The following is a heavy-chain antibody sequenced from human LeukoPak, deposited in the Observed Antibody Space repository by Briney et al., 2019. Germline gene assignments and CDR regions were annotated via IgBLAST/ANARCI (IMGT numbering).Heavy chain of an antibody. D-gene: IGHD2-2*01. CDR3: ARDLGYCSSTSCLGDAFDI. J-gene: IGHJ3*02. CDR2: IIPILGIA. V-gene: IGHV1-69*04. CDR1: GGTFSSYT. Sequence: ASVEVSCKASGGTFSSYTISWVRQAPGQGLEWMGRIIPILGIANYAQKFQGRVTITADKSTSTAYMELSSLRSEDTAVYYCARDLGYCSSTSCLGDAFDIWGQGTMVTVSS.